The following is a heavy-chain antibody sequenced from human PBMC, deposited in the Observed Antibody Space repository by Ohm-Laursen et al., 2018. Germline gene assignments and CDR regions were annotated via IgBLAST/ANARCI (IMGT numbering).Heavy chain of an antibody. CDR3: ARDPLGGLHPI. CDR1: GFTVSSNY. V-gene: IGHV3-66*01. CDR2: IYSGGST. J-gene: IGHJ3*02. D-gene: IGHD4-11*01. Sequence: GSLRLSCAASGFTVSSNYMSWVRQAPGKGLEWVSVIYSGGSTYYADSVKGRFTISRDNSKNTLYLQMNSLRAEDTAVYYCARDPLGGLHPIWGQGTMVTVSS.